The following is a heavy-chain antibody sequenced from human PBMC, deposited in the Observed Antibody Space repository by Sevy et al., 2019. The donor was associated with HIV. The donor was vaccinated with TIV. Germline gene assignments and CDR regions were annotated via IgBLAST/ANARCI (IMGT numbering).Heavy chain of an antibody. CDR2: IYYNGHI. CDR1: GGSITSLY. D-gene: IGHD1-26*01. J-gene: IGHJ4*02. Sequence: SETLSLTCTVSGGSITSLYWNWIRQPPGKGLEWIANIYYNGHINYNPDSNSRVTLSLDTSKNQFSLRLSSVTAADTAMYYCAGENAWGRGYSWGQGTLVTVSS. V-gene: IGHV4-59*08. CDR3: AGENAWGRGYS.